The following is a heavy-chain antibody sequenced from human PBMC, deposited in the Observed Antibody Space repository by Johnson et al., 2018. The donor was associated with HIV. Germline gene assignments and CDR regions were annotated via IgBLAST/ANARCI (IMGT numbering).Heavy chain of an antibody. CDR2: ICCGGNTT. D-gene: IGHD3-22*01. Sequence: QVQLVESGGGLVQPRGSLRLSCAASGFTFSDYYISWIRQAPGKGLEWVAFICCGGNTTYYADSVKARFTISRDNAKNSLYLQMNSLRAEDTAVYYCARDNSVTYYYDSSGYPDAFDIWGQGTMVTVSS. J-gene: IGHJ3*02. CDR3: ARDNSVTYYYDSSGYPDAFDI. CDR1: GFTFSDYY. V-gene: IGHV3-11*04.